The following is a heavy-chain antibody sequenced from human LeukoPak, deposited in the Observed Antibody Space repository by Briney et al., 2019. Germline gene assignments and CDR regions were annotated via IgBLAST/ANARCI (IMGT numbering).Heavy chain of an antibody. CDR3: ARGRRVRGVISWFDP. CDR1: GGSISSGGYY. V-gene: IGHV4-31*02. Sequence: SQTLSLTWTVAGGSISSGGYYWSWIRQHPGKGLEWIGYIYYSGSTYYNPSLKSRVTISVDTSKNQFSLKLSSVTAADTAVYYCARGRRVRGVISWFDPWGQGTLVTVSS. D-gene: IGHD3-10*01. CDR2: IYYSGST. J-gene: IGHJ5*02.